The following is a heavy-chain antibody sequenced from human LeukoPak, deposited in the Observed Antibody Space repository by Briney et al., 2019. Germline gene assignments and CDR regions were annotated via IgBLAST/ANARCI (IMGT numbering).Heavy chain of an antibody. CDR1: GFTFSSYS. CDR3: AKWMRRDGYNFDD. CDR2: ISASGGST. V-gene: IGHV3-23*01. D-gene: IGHD5-24*01. J-gene: IGHJ4*02. Sequence: PGGSLRLSCAASGFTFSSYSMNWVRQAPGKGLEWVSGISASGGSTYYADSVKGRFTISRDNSKNTLWLQMNSLRAEDTAVYYCAKWMRRDGYNFDDWGQGTLVTVS.